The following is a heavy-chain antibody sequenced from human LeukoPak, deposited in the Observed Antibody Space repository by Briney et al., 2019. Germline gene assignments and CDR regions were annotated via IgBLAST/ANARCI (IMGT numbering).Heavy chain of an antibody. CDR3: AKDLPDTSGWSRGAFDK. D-gene: IGHD6-19*01. CDR2: ISGSGGKA. V-gene: IGHV3-23*01. CDR1: GFTFKLYT. Sequence: GGSLRLSCAAFGFTFKLYTMNWVRQAPGKRLEWVAAISGSGGKADYGDSMKGRFTVSRDDSKSMLYLQMNSLTIGDTAVYYCAKDLPDTSGWSRGAFDKWGQGTLVTVSS. J-gene: IGHJ4*02.